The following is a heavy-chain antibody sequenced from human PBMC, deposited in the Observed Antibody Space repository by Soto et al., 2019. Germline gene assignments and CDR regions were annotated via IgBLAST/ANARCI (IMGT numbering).Heavy chain of an antibody. CDR3: ARHALIWYDY. V-gene: IGHV1-69*02. CDR1: GGTFSSYT. J-gene: IGHJ4*02. Sequence: QVQLVQSGAEVKKPGSSVKVSCKASGGTFSSYTISWVRQAPGQGLEWMGRIIPILGIANYAQKFQGRVTITADNSTSTAYMELSSLRSEDTAVYYCARHALIWYDYWGQGTLVTVSS. CDR2: IIPILGIA. D-gene: IGHD2-15*01.